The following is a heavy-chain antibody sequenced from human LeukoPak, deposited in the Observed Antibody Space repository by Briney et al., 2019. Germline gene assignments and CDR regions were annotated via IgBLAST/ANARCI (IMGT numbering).Heavy chain of an antibody. J-gene: IGHJ4*02. CDR3: GPLDYGD. Sequence: PGGSLRLSCAASGFTTSDYWMHWARQAPGKGLVWVSGTNNEGSDTYYADSVKGRFTISRDNAKNTLDLQMNSLRVEDTAVYYCGPLDYGDWGQGTLVTVSS. D-gene: IGHD4-17*01. CDR1: GFTTSDYW. CDR2: TNNEGSDT. V-gene: IGHV3-74*01.